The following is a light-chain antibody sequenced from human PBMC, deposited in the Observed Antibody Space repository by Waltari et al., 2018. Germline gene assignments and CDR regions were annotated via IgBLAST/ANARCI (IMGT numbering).Light chain of an antibody. Sequence: PGSPHQFLLKYRSDSENQKGSGVPSRFSGSKDISANAGILLISGLQSEDEADYYRMILYNRAVVFGGGTKLTVL. V-gene: IGLV5-45*01. CDR3: MILYNRAVV. CDR2: YRSDSEN. J-gene: IGLJ2*01.